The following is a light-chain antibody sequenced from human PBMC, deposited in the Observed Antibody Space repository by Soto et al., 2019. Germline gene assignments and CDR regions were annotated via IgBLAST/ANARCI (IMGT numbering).Light chain of an antibody. CDR3: SSYAGSNILI. J-gene: IGLJ2*01. Sequence: QSALTQPPSASGSPGQSITISCTGTSSDVGGYNYVSWYQQHPGKAPKLIIHEVNRRPSGVPDRFSGSKSGNTASLTVTGLQAEDEADYYCSSYAGSNILIFGEGTKVTVL. V-gene: IGLV2-8*01. CDR2: EVN. CDR1: SSDVGGYNY.